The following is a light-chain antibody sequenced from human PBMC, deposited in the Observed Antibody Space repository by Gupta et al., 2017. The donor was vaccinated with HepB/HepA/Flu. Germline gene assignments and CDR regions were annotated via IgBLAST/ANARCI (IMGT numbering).Light chain of an antibody. CDR3: QQYGSSPWT. V-gene: IGKV3-20*01. CDR1: QSVSSSY. Sequence: EIVLTQPPGTLSLSPGERATISCRASQSVSSSYLAWYQQKPGQAPRLLIYGASSRATGIPDRFSGSGSGTDFTLTITRLEPEDFAVYYCQQYGSSPWTFGQGTKVEIK. J-gene: IGKJ1*01. CDR2: GAS.